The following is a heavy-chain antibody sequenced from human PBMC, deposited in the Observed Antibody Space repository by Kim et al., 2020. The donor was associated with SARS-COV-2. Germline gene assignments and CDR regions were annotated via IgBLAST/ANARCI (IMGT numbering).Heavy chain of an antibody. D-gene: IGHD3-10*01. J-gene: IGHJ4*02. Sequence: SETLSLTCTVSGYSISSGYYWGWIRQPPGKGLEWIGGIYHSGSTYYNPSLKSRVTISVDTSKNQLSLRLSSVTAADTAVYYCARDFEVLLWFGDTQYYFDYWGQGTLVTVSS. CDR3: ARDFEVLLWFGDTQYYFDY. CDR1: GYSISSGYY. V-gene: IGHV4-38-2*02. CDR2: IYHSGST.